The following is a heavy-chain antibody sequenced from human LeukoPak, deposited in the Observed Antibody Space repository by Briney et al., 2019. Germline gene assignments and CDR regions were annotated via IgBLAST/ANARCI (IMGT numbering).Heavy chain of an antibody. Sequence: GGSLRLSCAASGFTFSSYAMSWVRQAPGKGLEWVSAISGSGGSTYYADSVKGRFTISRDNSKNTLYLQMNSLRAADTAVYYCARDRVSGSGSIDYWGQGTLVTVSS. V-gene: IGHV3-23*01. CDR1: GFTFSSYA. CDR2: ISGSGGST. D-gene: IGHD3-10*01. J-gene: IGHJ4*02. CDR3: ARDRVSGSGSIDY.